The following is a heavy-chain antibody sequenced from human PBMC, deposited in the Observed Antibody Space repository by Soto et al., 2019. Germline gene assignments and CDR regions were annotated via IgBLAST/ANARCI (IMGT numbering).Heavy chain of an antibody. J-gene: IGHJ4*02. CDR2: IYYSGST. CDR3: ARAGVVPAARFDY. V-gene: IGHV4-59*01. CDR1: GGSISSYY. D-gene: IGHD2-2*01. Sequence: SETLSLTCTVSGGSISSYYWSWIRQPPGKGLEWIGYIYYSGSTNYNPSLKSRVTISVDTSMNQFSLKLSSVTAADTAVYYCARAGVVPAARFDYWGQGTLVTVSS.